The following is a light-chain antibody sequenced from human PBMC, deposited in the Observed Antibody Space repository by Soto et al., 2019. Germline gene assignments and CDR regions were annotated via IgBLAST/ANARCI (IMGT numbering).Light chain of an antibody. Sequence: QSALTQPASVSGSPGQSITISCTGTSSDVGNYNRVTWYQQYPGEAPKLIIYEDSERPSGVPNRFSGSKSGNTASLTISGLQTEDEADYYCCSLAAGTTWVFGGGTKVTVL. J-gene: IGLJ3*02. CDR1: SSDVGNYNR. CDR3: CSLAAGTTWV. V-gene: IGLV2-23*01. CDR2: EDS.